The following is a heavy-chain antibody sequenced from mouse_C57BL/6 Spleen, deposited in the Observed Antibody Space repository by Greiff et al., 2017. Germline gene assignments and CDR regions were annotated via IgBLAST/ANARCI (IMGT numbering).Heavy chain of an antibody. V-gene: IGHV5-17*01. CDR3: ARATTVVAPDY. D-gene: IGHD1-1*01. Sequence: EVQGVESGGGLVKPGGSLKLSCAASGFTFSDYGMHWVRQAPEKGLEWVAYISSGSSTIYYADTVKGRFTISRDNAKNTLFLQMTSLRSEDTAMYYCARATTVVAPDYWGQGTTLTVSS. J-gene: IGHJ2*01. CDR1: GFTFSDYG. CDR2: ISSGSSTI.